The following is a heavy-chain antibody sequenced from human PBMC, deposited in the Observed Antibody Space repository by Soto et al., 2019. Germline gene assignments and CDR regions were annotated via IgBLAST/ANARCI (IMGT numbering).Heavy chain of an antibody. Sequence: ASVKVSCKATGYTFSAYTMNWVRQAPGQSLEWMGWINAGSGTTKYSQNFQGRVSITRDTSASTVYMELTGLTSEDTAVYYCAKTPGYDSSGYYGMDVWGQGTTVTVSS. CDR3: AKTPGYDSSGYYGMDV. CDR1: GYTFSAYT. V-gene: IGHV1-3*01. D-gene: IGHD3-22*01. CDR2: INAGSGTT. J-gene: IGHJ6*02.